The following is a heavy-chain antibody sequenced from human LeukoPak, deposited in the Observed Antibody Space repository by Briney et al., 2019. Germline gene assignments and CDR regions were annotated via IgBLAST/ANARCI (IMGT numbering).Heavy chain of an antibody. J-gene: IGHJ4*02. CDR2: ISSNGGST. D-gene: IGHD1-26*01. Sequence: GGSLRLSCAASGFTFSSYAMHWVRQAPGKGLEYVSAISSNGGSTYYANYVKGRFTISRDNSRNTLYLQMGSLRPDDMAVYYCARARHSGSYYVDYWGQGTLVTVSS. CDR1: GFTFSSYA. CDR3: ARARHSGSYYVDY. V-gene: IGHV3-64*01.